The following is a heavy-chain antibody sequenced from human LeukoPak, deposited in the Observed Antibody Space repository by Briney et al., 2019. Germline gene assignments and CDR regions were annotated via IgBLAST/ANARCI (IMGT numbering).Heavy chain of an antibody. D-gene: IGHD3-3*01. J-gene: IGHJ4*02. CDR1: GYTFTSYG. Sequence: GASVKVSCKASGYTFTSYGISWVRQAPGQGLEWMGWISAYNGNTNYAQKLQGRVTMTTDTSTSTAYMELRSLRSDDTAVYYCAKGPRTIFGVVIILGPDYWGQGTLVTVSS. CDR3: AKGPRTIFGVVIILGPDY. CDR2: ISAYNGNT. V-gene: IGHV1-18*01.